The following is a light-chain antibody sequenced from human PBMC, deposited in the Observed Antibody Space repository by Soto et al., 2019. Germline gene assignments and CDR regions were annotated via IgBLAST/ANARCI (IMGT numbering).Light chain of an antibody. Sequence: EIVMTQYRAPLSVGPGERATLSCRASQSVRSNLAWYQHKPGQAPRLLIYGASTRATGVPARFSGSGSGTEFTLTISSLQSEDFALYYCQQYNDWPRITCGQGTRLEIK. CDR1: QSVRSN. CDR2: GAS. J-gene: IGKJ5*01. V-gene: IGKV3-15*01. CDR3: QQYNDWPRIT.